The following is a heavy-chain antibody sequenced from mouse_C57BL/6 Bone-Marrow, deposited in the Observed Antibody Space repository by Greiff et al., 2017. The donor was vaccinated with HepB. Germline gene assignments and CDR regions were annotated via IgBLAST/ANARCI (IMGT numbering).Heavy chain of an antibody. CDR1: GFSLNSYG. Sequence: VQLQQSGPGLVQPSQSLSITCTVSGFSLNSYGVHWVRQSPGKGLEWLGVIWSGGNTDSNAAFISRLSISKDNSKSQVFLNMNSLQADDTAIYYCARNSLASFAYWGQGTLVTVSA. D-gene: IGHD6-2*01. CDR3: ARNSLASFAY. J-gene: IGHJ3*01. CDR2: IWSGGNT. V-gene: IGHV2-2*01.